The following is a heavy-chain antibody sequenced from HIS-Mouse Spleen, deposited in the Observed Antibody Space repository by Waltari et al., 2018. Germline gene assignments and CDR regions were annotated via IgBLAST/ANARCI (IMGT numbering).Heavy chain of an antibody. J-gene: IGHJ6*02. CDR1: GYTFTGYY. D-gene: IGHD3-10*01. CDR3: ARGKGAGNNYYYGMDV. Sequence: QVQLVQSGAEVKKPGASVKVSCKASGYTFTGYYMHLVRQAPGQGLEWMGGINPNSGGTNYAQKFQGRVTMTRDTAISTAYMELSRLRSDDTAVYYCARGKGAGNNYYYGMDVWGQGTTVTVSS. V-gene: IGHV1-2*02. CDR2: INPNSGGT.